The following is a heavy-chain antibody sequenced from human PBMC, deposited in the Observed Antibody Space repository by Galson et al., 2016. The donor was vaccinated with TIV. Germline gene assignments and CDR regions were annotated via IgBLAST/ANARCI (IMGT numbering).Heavy chain of an antibody. CDR1: GISLSDYA. CDR2: TSTSGNRT. CDR3: AKDNMVRGLIIHFTDV. Sequence: SLRLSCAASGISLSDYAVSWVRQAPGRGLEWVSSTSTSGNRTYYADFAKGRFTISRDNSNNMVYLQMNNLRAEDTAVYYCAKDNMVRGLIIHFTDVWGKGTTVTVS. D-gene: IGHD3-10*01. V-gene: IGHV3-23*01. J-gene: IGHJ6*03.